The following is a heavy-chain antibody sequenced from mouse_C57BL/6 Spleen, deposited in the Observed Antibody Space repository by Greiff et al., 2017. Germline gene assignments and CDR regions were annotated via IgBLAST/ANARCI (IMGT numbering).Heavy chain of an antibody. Sequence: VQLQQSGPELVKPGASVKLSCKASGYTFTDYNMHWVKQSPGKSLEWIGYINPNNGGTSYNQKFKGKATLTVNKSSSTAYMELRSLTSEDSAVYYCAKYYGSYYFDYWGQGTALTVSS. CDR1: GYTFTDYN. CDR3: AKYYGSYYFDY. J-gene: IGHJ2*01. CDR2: INPNNGGT. D-gene: IGHD1-1*01. V-gene: IGHV1-22*01.